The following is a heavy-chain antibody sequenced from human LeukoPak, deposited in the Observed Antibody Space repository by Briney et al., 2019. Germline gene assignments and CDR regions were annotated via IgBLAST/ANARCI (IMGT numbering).Heavy chain of an antibody. D-gene: IGHD6-19*01. CDR3: ARRKGSGGYKDWFDP. Sequence: SETLSLTCTVCGGSISSFYWSWIRQPPGKGLEWIGYINYSGSAGYNPSLKSRVTMSVDTSKNQFSLKLNSVTAADTAIYYCARRKGSGGYKDWFDPWGQGTLVTVSS. CDR1: GGSISSFY. V-gene: IGHV4-59*08. CDR2: INYSGSA. J-gene: IGHJ5*02.